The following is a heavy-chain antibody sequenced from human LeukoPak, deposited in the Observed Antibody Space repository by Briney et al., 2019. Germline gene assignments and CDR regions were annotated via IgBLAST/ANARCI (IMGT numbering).Heavy chain of an antibody. Sequence: SETLSLTCTVSGGSISSYYWSWIRQPAGKGLEWIGRIYTSGSTNYNPSLKSRVTMSVDTSKNQFSLKLSSVTAADTAVYYCAREGNIVVVPAAPRAFDIWGQGTMVTVSS. V-gene: IGHV4-4*07. J-gene: IGHJ3*02. D-gene: IGHD2-2*01. CDR2: IYTSGST. CDR1: GGSISSYY. CDR3: AREGNIVVVPAAPRAFDI.